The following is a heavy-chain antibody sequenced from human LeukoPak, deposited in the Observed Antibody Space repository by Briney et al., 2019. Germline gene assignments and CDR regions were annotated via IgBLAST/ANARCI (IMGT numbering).Heavy chain of an antibody. Sequence: KPSETLCLTCTVSGGSISSYYWSWIRQPAGKGLEWIGRIYTSGSTNYNPSLKSRVTISVDKSKNQFSLKLSSVTAADTAVYYCARVSRVRAAPDWYFDLWGRGSLVTVSS. V-gene: IGHV4-4*07. D-gene: IGHD3-10*02. CDR2: IYTSGST. J-gene: IGHJ2*01. CDR3: ARVSRVRAAPDWYFDL. CDR1: GGSISSYY.